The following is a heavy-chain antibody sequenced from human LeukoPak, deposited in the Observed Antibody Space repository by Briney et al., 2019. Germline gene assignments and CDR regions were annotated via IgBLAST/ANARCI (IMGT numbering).Heavy chain of an antibody. J-gene: IGHJ6*02. D-gene: IGHD3-9*01. V-gene: IGHV3-53*01. CDR2: IYSGGST. Sequence: GGSLRLSCAASGFTVSSNYVSWVRQAPGKGLEWVSVIYSGGSTYYADSVKGRFTISRDNSKNTLYLQMNSLRAEDTAVYYCASGGYDIGYYGVDVWGQGTTVTVSS. CDR3: ASGGYDIGYYGVDV. CDR1: GFTVSSNY.